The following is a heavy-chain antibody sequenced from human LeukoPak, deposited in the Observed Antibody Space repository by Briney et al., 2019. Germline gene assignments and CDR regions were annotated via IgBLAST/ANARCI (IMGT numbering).Heavy chain of an antibody. J-gene: IGHJ4*02. CDR3: ARHSDVVGAI. CDR1: GYTFTHQW. D-gene: IGHD3-16*01. Sequence: GEPLKISCEASGYTFTHQWIGWVRQMPGTGLEWVGIIYPRDSDTIYSPSFQDHVTISADTSINTAYLEWCSLEASDTAMYYCARHSDVVGAIWGQGTQVTVSS. V-gene: IGHV5-51*01. CDR2: IYPRDSDT.